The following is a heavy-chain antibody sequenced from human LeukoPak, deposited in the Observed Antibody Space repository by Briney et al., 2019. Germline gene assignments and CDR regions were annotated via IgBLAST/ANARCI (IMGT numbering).Heavy chain of an antibody. CDR2: ISGDGGTT. CDR3: ARSRGLLNSLAY. CDR1: GFTFSAST. Sequence: GGSLRPSCAASGFTFSASTMHWVRQAPGRGLEYLSSISGDGGTTYYIDSVRGRFIISRDNSQNTLYLQMDSLRIEDMAVYYCARSRGLLNSLAYWGQGTLVTISS. J-gene: IGHJ4*02. V-gene: IGHV3-64*02. D-gene: IGHD4-17*01.